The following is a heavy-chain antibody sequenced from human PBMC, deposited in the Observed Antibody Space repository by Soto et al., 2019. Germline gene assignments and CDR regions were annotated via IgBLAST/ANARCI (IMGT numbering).Heavy chain of an antibody. Sequence: QVQLQESGPGLVKASQTLSLICSVSGESISSGGYYWSWIRHHPGKGLGWIGYTYDSERAYYNPSRKSRLATSMNXSKNHFAMKLSSVTAADTAVYYCARASSSSSAADYWGQGTLITVSS. V-gene: IGHV4-31*03. D-gene: IGHD6-6*01. CDR3: ARASSSSSAADY. J-gene: IGHJ4*02. CDR1: GESISSGGYY. CDR2: TYDSERA.